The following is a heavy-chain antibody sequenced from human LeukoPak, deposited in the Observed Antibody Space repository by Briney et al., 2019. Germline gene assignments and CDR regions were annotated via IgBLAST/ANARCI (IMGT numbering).Heavy chain of an antibody. Sequence: GASVKVSCKASGYTFTGYYMHWVRQAPGQGLECMGWNNPNSGGTNYAQKFQGRVTMTRDTSISTAYMELSRLKSDDTAVYYCARGGRYCSSSTCYYDYWGQGTLVTVSS. CDR1: GYTFTGYY. CDR3: ARGGRYCSSSTCYYDY. J-gene: IGHJ4*02. D-gene: IGHD2-2*01. CDR2: NNPNSGGT. V-gene: IGHV1-2*02.